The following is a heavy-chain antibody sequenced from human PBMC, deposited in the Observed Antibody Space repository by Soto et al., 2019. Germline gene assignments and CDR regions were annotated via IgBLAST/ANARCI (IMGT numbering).Heavy chain of an antibody. D-gene: IGHD1-1*01. CDR3: ARGRYGDY. V-gene: IGHV1-18*01. CDR2: ISAHNGNT. CDR1: GYTFTSYG. J-gene: IGHJ4*02. Sequence: QVHLVQSGAEVKKPGASVKVSCKASGYTFTSYGITWVRQAPGQGLEWMGWISAHNGNTDYAQKLQGRVIVTRDTSTSTAYMEQRSLRSDDTAVYYCARGRYGDYWGQGALVTVSS.